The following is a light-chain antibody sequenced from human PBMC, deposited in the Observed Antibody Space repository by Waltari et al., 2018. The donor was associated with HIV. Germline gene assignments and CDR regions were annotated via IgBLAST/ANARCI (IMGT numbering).Light chain of an antibody. CDR2: DNY. CDR3: GTWDRSLSAMV. CDR1: SSNIGKSY. V-gene: IGLV1-51*01. Sequence: QSVLTQRPSVSAAPGQKVTIPCAGSSSNIGKSYVTWYQQVPETAPKLLIYDNYNRPSWIPDRFSGSKSGTSATLGITGLQTGDEADYYCGTWDRSLSAMVFGGGTKLTVL. J-gene: IGLJ2*01.